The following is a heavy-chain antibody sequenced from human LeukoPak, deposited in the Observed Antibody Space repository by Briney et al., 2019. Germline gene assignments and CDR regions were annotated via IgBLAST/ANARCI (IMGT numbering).Heavy chain of an antibody. J-gene: IGHJ6*03. CDR2: IYHSGST. V-gene: IGHV4-38-2*01. CDR1: GYSISSGYY. D-gene: IGHD6-19*01. Sequence: SETLSLTCAVSGYSISSGYYWGWIRQPPGKGLEWIGSIYHSGSTYYNPSLKSRVTISVDTSKNQFSLKLSSVTAADTAVYYCARWPAAVAGSYYMDVWGKGTTVTVSS. CDR3: ARWPAAVAGSYYMDV.